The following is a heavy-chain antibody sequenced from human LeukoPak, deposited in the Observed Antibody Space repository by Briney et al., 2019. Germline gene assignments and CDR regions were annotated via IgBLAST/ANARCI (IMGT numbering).Heavy chain of an antibody. CDR1: GYSISSGDY. CDR3: ARNRSEPLGNGGSFDS. CDR2: IYHNGST. Sequence: SETLSLTCAVSGYSISSGDYWGWIRLPPGKGLEWIGSIYHNGSTYYNPSLKSRVTISVDTSKRQFSLTLSSVTAADTAVYYCARNRSEPLGNGGSFDSWGQGTLVTVSS. J-gene: IGHJ4*02. V-gene: IGHV4-38-2*01. D-gene: IGHD3-16*01.